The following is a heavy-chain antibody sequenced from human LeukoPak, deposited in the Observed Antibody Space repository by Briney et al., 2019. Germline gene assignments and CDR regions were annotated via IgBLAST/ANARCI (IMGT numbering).Heavy chain of an antibody. CDR3: ARYGDYVNYYYGLDV. CDR2: INHSGST. V-gene: IGHV4-34*01. CDR1: GGSFSGYY. Sequence: SETLSLTCAVYGGSFSGYYWSWIRQPPGKGLEWIGEINHSGSTNYNPSLKSRVTISVDTSKNQFSLKLSSETAADTAVYYCARYGDYVNYYYGLDVWGKGTTVTVSS. J-gene: IGHJ6*04. D-gene: IGHD4-17*01.